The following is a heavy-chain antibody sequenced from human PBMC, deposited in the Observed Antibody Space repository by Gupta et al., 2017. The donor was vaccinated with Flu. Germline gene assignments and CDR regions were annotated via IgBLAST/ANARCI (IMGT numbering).Heavy chain of an antibody. V-gene: IGHV4-59*01. J-gene: IGHJ3*02. CDR2: IYYSGST. CDR1: GGSISSYY. CDR3: ASSGPHAFDI. Sequence: QVQLQESGPGLVKPSETLSLTCTVSGGSISSYYWSWIRQPPGKGLEWIGYIYYSGSTNYNPSLKSRVTISVDTSKNQFSLKLSSVTAADTAVYYCASSGPHAFDIWGQGTMVTVSS.